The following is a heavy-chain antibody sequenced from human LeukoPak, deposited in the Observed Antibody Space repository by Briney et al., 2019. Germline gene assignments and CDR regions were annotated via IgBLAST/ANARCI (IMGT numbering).Heavy chain of an antibody. CDR3: ASNPPNTGDFYY. CDR2: MSPNSGDT. CDR1: GYTFTNLD. D-gene: IGHD1-1*01. J-gene: IGHJ4*02. V-gene: IGHV1-8*01. Sequence: ASVKVSCKTSGYTFTNLDINWLRQAPGQGFEWMGWMSPNSGDTGYAQKFQGRVSMTRDTSISTAYMELSSLRSEDTAVYYCASNPPNTGDFYYWGLESLVTVSS.